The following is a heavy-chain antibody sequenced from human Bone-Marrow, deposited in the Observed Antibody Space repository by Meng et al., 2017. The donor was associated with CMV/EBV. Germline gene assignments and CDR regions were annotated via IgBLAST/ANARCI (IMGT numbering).Heavy chain of an antibody. CDR3: ARDFGPED. CDR1: GFTFSSYW. J-gene: IGHJ4*02. Sequence: ETLSLTCAASGFTFSSYWMSWVRQAPGKGLEWVANIKQDGSEKYYVDSVKGRFTISRDNAKNSLYLQMNSLRAEDTAVYYCARDFGPEDWGQGTLVTVSS. D-gene: IGHD3-16*01. V-gene: IGHV3-7*01. CDR2: IKQDGSEK.